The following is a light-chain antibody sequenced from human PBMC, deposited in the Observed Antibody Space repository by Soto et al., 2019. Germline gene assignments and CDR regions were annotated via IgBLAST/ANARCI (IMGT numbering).Light chain of an antibody. V-gene: IGKV1-5*01. J-gene: IGKJ2*01. Sequence: DIQMTPSSSTLSAFVGDRVTLTCRASQSISSWLAWYQQKPGKAPKLLIYDASSLESGVPSRFSGSGSGTEFTLTISSLQPDDFATYYCQQYNSYSPYTFGQGTKVDNK. CDR2: DAS. CDR3: QQYNSYSPYT. CDR1: QSISSW.